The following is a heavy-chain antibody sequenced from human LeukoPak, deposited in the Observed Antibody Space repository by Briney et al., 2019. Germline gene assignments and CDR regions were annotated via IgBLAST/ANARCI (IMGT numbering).Heavy chain of an antibody. D-gene: IGHD3-3*01. Sequence: SETLSLTCTVSGGSISSSSYYWGWIRQPPGKGLEWIGSIYYSGSTYYNPSLKSRVTISVDTSKNQFSLKLSSVTAADTAVYYCARVSGRYDFWSGPPNWYFDLWGRGTLVTVSS. CDR1: GGSISSSSYY. V-gene: IGHV4-39*01. J-gene: IGHJ2*01. CDR3: ARVSGRYDFWSGPPNWYFDL. CDR2: IYYSGST.